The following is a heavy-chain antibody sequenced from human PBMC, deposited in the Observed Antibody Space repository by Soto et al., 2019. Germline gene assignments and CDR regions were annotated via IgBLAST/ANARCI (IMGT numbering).Heavy chain of an antibody. V-gene: IGHV4-31*03. CDR2: FYYSGST. J-gene: IGHJ5*02. D-gene: IGHD6-13*01. CDR3: ARVFSESSSFFDP. CDR1: GGSISSGGYY. Sequence: QVQLQESGPGLVKPSQTLSLTCTVSGGSISSGGYYWSWIRQHPGKGLEWIGYFYYSGSTYYNPSLKSRVTISVDTSKNQFSLKLSSVTAAYTAVYYCARVFSESSSFFDPWGQGTLVTVSS.